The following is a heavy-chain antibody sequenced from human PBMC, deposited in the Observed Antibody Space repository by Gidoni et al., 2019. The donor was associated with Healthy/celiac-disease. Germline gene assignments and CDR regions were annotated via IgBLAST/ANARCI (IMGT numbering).Heavy chain of an antibody. D-gene: IGHD3-16*01. CDR3: AREGPGGEDGDY. J-gene: IGHJ4*02. V-gene: IGHV1-2*02. CDR2: INPNRGGT. Sequence: QVQLVQSGAEVKKPGASVKVSCKASGYTFTGYYMPWVRQAPGQGLEWMGWINPNRGGTNYAQKFQGRVTMTRDTSISTAYMELSRLRSDDTAVYYCAREGPGGEDGDYWGQGTLVTVSS. CDR1: GYTFTGYY.